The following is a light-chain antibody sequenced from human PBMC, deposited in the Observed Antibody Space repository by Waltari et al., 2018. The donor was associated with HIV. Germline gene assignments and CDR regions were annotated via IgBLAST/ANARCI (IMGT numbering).Light chain of an antibody. Sequence: DIQMTQSPSSLSASTGDRVTITCQASEDIAKNLNWFQLKAGNVPKLLIYASSNLQTGVPSRFSGGGSGTDYTFTIDSLQPEDIATYFCLQYDNLPYTFGQGTTLEIK. CDR3: LQYDNLPYT. CDR2: ASS. CDR1: EDIAKN. J-gene: IGKJ2*01. V-gene: IGKV1-33*01.